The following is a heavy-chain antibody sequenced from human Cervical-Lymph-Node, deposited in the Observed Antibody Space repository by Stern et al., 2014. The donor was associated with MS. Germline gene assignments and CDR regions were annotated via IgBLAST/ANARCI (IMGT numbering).Heavy chain of an antibody. CDR3: AKQTTGSYFDY. Sequence: VQLVESGGGLVKPGGSLRLSCAASGFRFSDYGMHWVRQAPGKGPEWVAVISYDGGDKHYADSVKGRLTISRDNSKNTVYLQMNSLRGDDTAVYYCAKQTTGSYFDYWGQGVLVAVSS. CDR2: ISYDGGDK. V-gene: IGHV3-30*18. J-gene: IGHJ4*02. CDR1: GFRFSDYG. D-gene: IGHD3-10*01.